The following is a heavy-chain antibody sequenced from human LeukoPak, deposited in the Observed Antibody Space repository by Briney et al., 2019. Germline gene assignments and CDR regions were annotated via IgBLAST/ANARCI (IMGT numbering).Heavy chain of an antibody. CDR3: ARGRGWFDP. J-gene: IGHJ5*02. V-gene: IGHV1-2*02. CDR2: INPNSGGT. Sequence: GASVKVSCKASGYTFTGYYMHWVRQAPGQGLEWMGWINPNSGGTNYAQKFQGRVTMTRNTSISTAYMELSSLRSEDTAVYYCARGRGWFDPWGQGTLVTVSS. CDR1: GYTFTGYY.